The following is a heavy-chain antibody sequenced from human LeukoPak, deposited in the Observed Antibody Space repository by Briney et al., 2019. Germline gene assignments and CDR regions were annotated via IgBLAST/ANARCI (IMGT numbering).Heavy chain of an antibody. Sequence: GGSLRLSCAASGFTFSSYWMSWVRQAPGKGLEWVANMKQDGSEKYYVDSVKGRFTISRDNAKNSLYLQMNSLRAEDTAVYYCARDSYIVVPAAMPTVYFDLWGRGTLVTVSS. CDR3: ARDSYIVVPAAMPTVYFDL. J-gene: IGHJ2*01. CDR1: GFTFSSYW. V-gene: IGHV3-7*01. D-gene: IGHD2-2*01. CDR2: MKQDGSEK.